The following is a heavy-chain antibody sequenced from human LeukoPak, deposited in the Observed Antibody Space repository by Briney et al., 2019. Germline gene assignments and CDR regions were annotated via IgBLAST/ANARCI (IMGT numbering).Heavy chain of an antibody. V-gene: IGHV4-39*01. J-gene: IGHJ4*02. D-gene: IGHD3-10*01. CDR2: IYYSGST. CDR1: GGSISSSSYY. Sequence: SETLSLTCTVSGGSISSSSYYWGWIRQPPRKGLEWIGSIYYSGSTYYNPSLKSRVTISVDTSKNQFSLKLSSVTAADTAVYYCASPTGLSYYYGSGSYYSAAFDYWGQGTLVTVSS. CDR3: ASPTGLSYYYGSGSYYSAAFDY.